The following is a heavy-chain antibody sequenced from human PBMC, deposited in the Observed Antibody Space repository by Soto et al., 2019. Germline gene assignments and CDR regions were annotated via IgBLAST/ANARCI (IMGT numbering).Heavy chain of an antibody. D-gene: IGHD3-10*01. CDR1: GFTFSHYS. J-gene: IGHJ4*02. Sequence: EVQLVESGGGLVQPGGSLRLSCAASGFTFSHYSMNWVRQAPGKGLEWVSYISSSGSTIYYADSVKGRFTISRDNAKDALYLQMSSLRAEDTAVYDCARPPYGSGSDYPASWGQGTLVTVSS. CDR2: ISSSGSTI. CDR3: ARPPYGSGSDYPAS. V-gene: IGHV3-48*01.